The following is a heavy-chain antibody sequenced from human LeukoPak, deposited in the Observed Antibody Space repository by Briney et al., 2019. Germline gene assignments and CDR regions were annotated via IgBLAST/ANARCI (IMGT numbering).Heavy chain of an antibody. J-gene: IGHJ4*02. Sequence: GGSLRLSCAASGFTVSTNYMSWLRQAPGKGLEWVSVINSGGNTYYADSVEGRFTISRDNFKNTLSLQMNSLRAEDTAVYYCARDRPFDYWGQGTLVTVSS. CDR3: ARDRPFDY. CDR2: INSGGNT. CDR1: GFTVSTNY. V-gene: IGHV3-53*01.